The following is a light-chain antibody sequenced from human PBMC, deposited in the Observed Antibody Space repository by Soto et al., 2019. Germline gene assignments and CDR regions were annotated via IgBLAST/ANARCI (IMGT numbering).Light chain of an antibody. CDR2: YNN. CDR3: AAWDDSLSACV. Sequence: QSVLTQEPSASGTAGQGVTISCSGSDSNIGSNSVYWYQHLPKTAPKLLIYYNNQRPSGVPDRFSGSRSGTSASLAISGIRSEDEADYYCAAWDDSLSACVFGTGLKVTV. J-gene: IGLJ1*01. CDR1: DSNIGSNS. V-gene: IGLV1-47*02.